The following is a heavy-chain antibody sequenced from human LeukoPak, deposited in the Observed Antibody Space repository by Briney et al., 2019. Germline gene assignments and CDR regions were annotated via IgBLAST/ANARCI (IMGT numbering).Heavy chain of an antibody. CDR2: INPNSGGT. CDR3: ANLYCGGDCYSY. V-gene: IGHV1-2*02. D-gene: IGHD2-21*02. Sequence: ASVKVSCKASGYTFTGYYMHWVRQAPGQGLEWMGWINPNSGGTNYAQKFQGRVSMTRDTSISTAYMELSRLRSDDTAVYYCANLYCGGDCYSYWGQGTLVTVSS. J-gene: IGHJ4*02. CDR1: GYTFTGYY.